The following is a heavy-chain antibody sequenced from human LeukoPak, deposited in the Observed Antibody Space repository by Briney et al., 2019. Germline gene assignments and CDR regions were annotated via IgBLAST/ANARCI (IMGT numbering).Heavy chain of an antibody. V-gene: IGHV3-30*01. J-gene: IGHJ4*02. CDR3: ARDSTYYYGSGSSGPHYFDY. CDR1: GFTFSSYA. D-gene: IGHD3-10*01. Sequence: PGRSLRLSCAASGFTFSSYAMRWVRQAPGKGLEWVALISYDGGNTYYADSVKGRFTISRDNSKNTLDLQLNSLRVEDTAVYYCARDSTYYYGSGSSGPHYFDYWGQGTLVTVSS. CDR2: ISYDGGNT.